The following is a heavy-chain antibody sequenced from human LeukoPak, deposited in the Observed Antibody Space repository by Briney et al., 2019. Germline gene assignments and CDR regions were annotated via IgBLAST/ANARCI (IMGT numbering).Heavy chain of an antibody. CDR1: GFTLCSYW. V-gene: IGHV3-7*03. D-gene: IGHD3-16*01. Sequence: GGSLRLSCAASGFTLCSYWMRWLRQAPGKGLEWVANIKQDGSEKNYVDSVKGRFPLYRDNAKNSLYLQMHSQRAEDTAVYHWAKEHHDGSPEIWGQGTMVTVSS. CDR3: AKEHHDGSPEI. J-gene: IGHJ3*02. CDR2: IKQDGSEK.